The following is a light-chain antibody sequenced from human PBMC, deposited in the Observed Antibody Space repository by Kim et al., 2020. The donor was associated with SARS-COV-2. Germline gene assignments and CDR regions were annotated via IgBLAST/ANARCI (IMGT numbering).Light chain of an antibody. CDR1: QGISNY. V-gene: IGKV1-27*01. J-gene: IGKJ1*01. CDR2: AAS. CDR3: QKYNSAPQT. Sequence: ASVGHRVTITCRASQGISNYLSWYQQKPGKVPKLLIYAASALQSGVPSRFSGSGSGTDFTLTISSLQPEDVATYYCQKYNSAPQTFGQGTKVDIK.